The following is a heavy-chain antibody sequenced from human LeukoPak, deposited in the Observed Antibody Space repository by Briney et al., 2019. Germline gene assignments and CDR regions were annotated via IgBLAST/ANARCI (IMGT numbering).Heavy chain of an antibody. Sequence: ASVKVSCKASGNNFISYYMHWVRQAPGQGLEWMGIINPSGGSTSYAQKFQDRVTMTRDTSTSTVYMELSSLKSEDTAVYYCAREDVVLVDAVRYYYYGMDVWGQGTTVTVSS. J-gene: IGHJ6*02. D-gene: IGHD2-8*01. CDR1: GNNFISYY. CDR3: AREDVVLVDAVRYYYYGMDV. CDR2: INPSGGST. V-gene: IGHV1-46*01.